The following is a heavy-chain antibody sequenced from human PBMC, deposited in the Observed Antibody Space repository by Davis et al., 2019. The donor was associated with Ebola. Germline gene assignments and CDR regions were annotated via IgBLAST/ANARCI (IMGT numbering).Heavy chain of an antibody. J-gene: IGHJ3*02. V-gene: IGHV3-23*01. CDR3: AKDTSNIWFDM. CDR2: LGTSADT. D-gene: IGHD2-2*01. Sequence: GGSLRLSCVASGFVFRNYVMSWVRQAPGKGLEWVSTLGTSADTYYADSVKGRFTISRDNSKNTLYLQMNGLRVEDTAIYYCAKDTSNIWFDMWGQGTNVTVSS. CDR1: GFVFRNYV.